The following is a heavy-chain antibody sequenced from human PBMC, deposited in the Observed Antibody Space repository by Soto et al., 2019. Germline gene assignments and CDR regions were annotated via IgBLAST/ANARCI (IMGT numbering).Heavy chain of an antibody. Sequence: GGSLRLSCAASGFTFSSYSMNWVRQAPGKGLEWVSYISSSSSTIYYADSVKGRFTISRDNAKNSLYLQMNSLRDEDTAVYYCARVGLRDFWSLSTETCYYGMDVWGQGTTVTVSS. CDR3: ARVGLRDFWSLSTETCYYGMDV. CDR2: ISSSSSTI. J-gene: IGHJ6*02. CDR1: GFTFSSYS. V-gene: IGHV3-48*02. D-gene: IGHD3-3*01.